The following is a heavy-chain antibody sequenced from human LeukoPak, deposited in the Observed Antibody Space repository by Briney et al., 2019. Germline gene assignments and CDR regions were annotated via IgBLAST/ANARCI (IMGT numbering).Heavy chain of an antibody. CDR2: INPSGGST. CDR1: GYTFSSYY. J-gene: IGHJ5*02. Sequence: ASVKVSCKASGYTFSSYYMHWVRQAPGQGLEWMGIINPSGGSTSYAQRFQGRVTLTRDTSTSTVYMELSSLRSEDTAVYYCARADSGGDSSGYKWFDPWGQGTLVTVSS. CDR3: ARADSGGDSSGYKWFDP. D-gene: IGHD3-22*01. V-gene: IGHV1-46*01.